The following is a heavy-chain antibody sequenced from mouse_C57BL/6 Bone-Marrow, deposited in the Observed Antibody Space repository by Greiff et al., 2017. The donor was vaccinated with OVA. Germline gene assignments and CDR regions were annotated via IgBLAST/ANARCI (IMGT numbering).Heavy chain of an antibody. J-gene: IGHJ2*01. D-gene: IGHD3-2*02. CDR1: GYTFTSYG. CDR2: IYPRSGNT. CDR3: ARGGTAQAHFDY. Sequence: VKLQESGAELARPGASVKLSCKASGYTFTSYGISWVKQRTGQGLEWIGEIYPRSGNTYYNEKFKGKATLTADKSSSTAYMELRSLTSEDSAVDFCARGGTAQAHFDYWGQGTTLTVSS. V-gene: IGHV1-81*01.